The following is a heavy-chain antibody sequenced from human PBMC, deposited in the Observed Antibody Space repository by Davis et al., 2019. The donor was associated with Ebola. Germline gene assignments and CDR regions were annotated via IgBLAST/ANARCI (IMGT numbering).Heavy chain of an antibody. J-gene: IGHJ6*03. CDR2: IRSKANSYAT. Sequence: GESLKISCAASGFTFSGSAMHWVRQASGKGLEWVGRIRSKANSYATAYAASVKGRFTISRDDSKNTAYLQMNSLKTEDTAVYYCTSPFGVVTPLIRLPMDVWGKGTTVTVSS. V-gene: IGHV3-73*01. CDR3: TSPFGVVTPLIRLPMDV. D-gene: IGHD3-3*01. CDR1: GFTFSGSA.